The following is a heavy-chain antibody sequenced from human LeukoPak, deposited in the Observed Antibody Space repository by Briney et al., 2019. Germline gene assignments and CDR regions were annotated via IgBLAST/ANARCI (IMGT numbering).Heavy chain of an antibody. CDR2: INVDGSEY. CDR1: GFTFTNYW. V-gene: IGHV3-7*03. Sequence: GGSLRLSCVASGFTFTNYWMNWVRQAPGKGLEWVANINVDGSEYNYVDSVKGRFTISRDNAKNSLFLQMHSLRAEDTAVYYCVKNIGPETFDYWGQGALLTVSS. D-gene: IGHD2/OR15-2a*01. J-gene: IGHJ4*02. CDR3: VKNIGPETFDY.